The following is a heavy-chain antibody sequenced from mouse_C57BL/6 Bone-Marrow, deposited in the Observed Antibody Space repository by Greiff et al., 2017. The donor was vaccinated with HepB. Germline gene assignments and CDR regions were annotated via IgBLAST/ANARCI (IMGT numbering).Heavy chain of an antibody. D-gene: IGHD2-5*01. J-gene: IGHJ4*01. CDR3: AKKGYSNVWYAMDY. Sequence: VQLQQSGPGLVQPSQSLSITCTVSGFSLTSYGVHWVRQSPGKGLEWLGVIWSGGSTDYNAAFISRLSISKDNSKSQVFFKMNSLQADDTAIYYCAKKGYSNVWYAMDYWGQGTTVTVSS. V-gene: IGHV2-2*01. CDR2: IWSGGST. CDR1: GFSLTSYG.